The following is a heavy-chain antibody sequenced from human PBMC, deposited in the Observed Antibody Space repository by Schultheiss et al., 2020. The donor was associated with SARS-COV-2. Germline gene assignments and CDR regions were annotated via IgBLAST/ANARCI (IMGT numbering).Heavy chain of an antibody. CDR3: ARVTASGYSSSWPDY. V-gene: IGHV3-11*06. J-gene: IGHJ4*02. D-gene: IGHD6-13*01. Sequence: GGSLRLSCAASGFTVSSNYMSWVRQAPGKGLEWVSSISSSSSYTNYADSAKGRFTISRDNAKNSLYLQMNSLRAEDTAVYYCARVTASGYSSSWPDYWGQGTLVTVSS. CDR1: GFTVSSNY. CDR2: ISSSSSYT.